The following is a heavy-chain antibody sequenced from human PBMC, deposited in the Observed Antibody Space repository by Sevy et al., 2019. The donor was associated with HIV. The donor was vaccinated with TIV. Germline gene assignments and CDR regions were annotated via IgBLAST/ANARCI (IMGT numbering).Heavy chain of an antibody. CDR1: GGSISSYY. CDR2: IYYSGST. V-gene: IGHV4-59*01. CDR3: ARAKGGLLWFGELGP. D-gene: IGHD3-10*01. Sequence: SETLSLTCTVSGGSISSYYWSWIRQPPGKGLEWNGYIYYSGSTNYNPSLKSRVTISVDTSKNQFSLKLSSVTAADTAVYYCARAKGGLLWFGELGPWGQGTLVTVSS. J-gene: IGHJ5*02.